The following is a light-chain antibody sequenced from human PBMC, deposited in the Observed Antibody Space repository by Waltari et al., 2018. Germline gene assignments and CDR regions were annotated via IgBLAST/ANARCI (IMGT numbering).Light chain of an antibody. CDR1: NIGSKS. CDR2: DDS. J-gene: IGLJ2*01. V-gene: IGLV3-21*02. CDR3: QVWDSSSDDVV. Sequence: SYVLPQPPSVSVSPGQTARITCGGNNIGSKSVHWHQQKPGQAPVLVGYDDSDRPSGIPERFSGSSSGNTATLTISRVEAGDEADYYCQVWDSSSDDVVFGGGTKLTVL.